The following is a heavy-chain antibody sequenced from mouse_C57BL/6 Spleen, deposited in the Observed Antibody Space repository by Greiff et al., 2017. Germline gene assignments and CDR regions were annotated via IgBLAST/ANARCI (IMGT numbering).Heavy chain of an antibody. CDR2: IHPNSGST. D-gene: IGHD2-3*01. Sequence: VQLQQPGAELVKPGASVKLSCKASGYTFTSYWMHWVKQRPGQGLEWIGMIHPNSGSTNYNEKFKSKATLTVDKSSSTAYMQLSSLTSADSAVYYCARSAYDGYYVGFAYWGQGTLVTVSA. CDR3: ARSAYDGYYVGFAY. J-gene: IGHJ3*01. CDR1: GYTFTSYW. V-gene: IGHV1-64*01.